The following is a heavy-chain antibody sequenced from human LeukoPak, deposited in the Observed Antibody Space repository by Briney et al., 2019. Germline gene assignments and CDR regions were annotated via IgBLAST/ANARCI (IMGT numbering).Heavy chain of an antibody. CDR1: GGSINSYY. D-gene: IGHD2-21*02. CDR3: ARDPEIDCVYFDY. V-gene: IGHV4-59*01. J-gene: IGHJ4*02. CDR2: IYYSGST. Sequence: SETLSLTCTVSGGSINSYYWSWIRQPPGKGLEWIGYIYYSGSTNYNPSLKSRVTISVDTSKNHFSLKLSSVTAADTAVYYCARDPEIDCVYFDYWGQGTLVTVSS.